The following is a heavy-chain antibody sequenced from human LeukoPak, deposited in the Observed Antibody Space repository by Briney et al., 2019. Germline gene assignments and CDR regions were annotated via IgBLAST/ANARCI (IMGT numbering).Heavy chain of an antibody. J-gene: IGHJ4*02. D-gene: IGHD3-9*01. CDR2: INPNNGDT. Sequence: GASVKVSCKASGYIFTTYFIHWVRQAPGQGLEWMGWINPNNGDTNYVQKFQGRVTMTRDTSISTAYMELTRLTSDDTAVYYCAREGGYDILTGYQDYWGQGTLVTVSS. V-gene: IGHV1-2*02. CDR3: AREGGYDILTGYQDY. CDR1: GYIFTTYF.